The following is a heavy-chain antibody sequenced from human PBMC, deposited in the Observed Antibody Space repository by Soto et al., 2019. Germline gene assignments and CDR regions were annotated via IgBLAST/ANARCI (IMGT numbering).Heavy chain of an antibody. CDR3: ARNYDDATGHYRLFDY. V-gene: IGHV4-34*01. Sequence: PSETLSLTCAVYAGSLSGYYWSWIRQSPGKRLEWIGEINQSGVTDYNPTHNSRVTMSVDTSKNQFSLKLSSVTAADTAVYYCARNYDDATGHYRLFDYWGQGTPVTVSS. D-gene: IGHD3-22*01. J-gene: IGHJ4*02. CDR2: INQSGVT. CDR1: AGSLSGYY.